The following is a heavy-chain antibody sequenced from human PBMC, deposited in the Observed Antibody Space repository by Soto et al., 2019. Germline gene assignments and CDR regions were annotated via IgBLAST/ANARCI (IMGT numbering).Heavy chain of an antibody. CDR1: GGTFSTYT. V-gene: IGHV1-69*08. D-gene: IGHD3-22*01. J-gene: IGHJ4*02. Sequence: QVQLVQSGAEVKKPGSSVKVSCKASGGTFSTYTINWVRQAPGQGLEWMGRIIPLLDVTNNAQRFQGRVTITADKSTSPVYMELTSLTSQDTAVYYCARDSVTVGYDDSWGQGTLVTVSS. CDR2: IIPLLDVT. CDR3: ARDSVTVGYDDS.